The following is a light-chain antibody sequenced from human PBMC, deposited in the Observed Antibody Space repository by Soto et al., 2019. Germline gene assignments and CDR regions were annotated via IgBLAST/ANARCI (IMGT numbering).Light chain of an antibody. CDR3: QQYGRTSWT. CDR1: QSVSTNF. CDR2: GAS. J-gene: IGKJ1*01. Sequence: EIVLTQSPGTLSLSPGEGATLSCRASQSVSTNFFAWYQQKPGQAPRLLIYGASTRATGIPDRFSDSGSGTDFTLTISRLEPEDFAVYYCQQYGRTSWTFGQGTKVEIK. V-gene: IGKV3-20*01.